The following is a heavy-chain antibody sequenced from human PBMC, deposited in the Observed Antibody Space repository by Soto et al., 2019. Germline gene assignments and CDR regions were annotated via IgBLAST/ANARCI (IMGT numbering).Heavy chain of an antibody. V-gene: IGHV4-31*03. Sequence: SETLSLTCTVSGGSISSGGYYWSWIRQHPGKGLEWIGYIYYSGSTYYNPSLKSRVTISVDTSKNQFSLKLSSVTAADTAVYYCARDYYDSSGYSNDAFDIWGQGTMVTVSS. CDR3: ARDYYDSSGYSNDAFDI. D-gene: IGHD3-22*01. J-gene: IGHJ3*02. CDR1: GGSISSGGYY. CDR2: IYYSGST.